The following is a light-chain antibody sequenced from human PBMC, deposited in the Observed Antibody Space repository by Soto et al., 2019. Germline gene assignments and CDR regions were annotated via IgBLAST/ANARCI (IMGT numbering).Light chain of an antibody. CDR2: GAS. Sequence: EIVMTQSPATLSVSPGERATLSCRASQSVSSNLAWYQQKPGQAPRLLIYGASTRSTGIPTRFSGSGSGTEVYLTISSLQSEDFAVYYCQQYNNWGTFGQGTKVEIQ. CDR1: QSVSSN. J-gene: IGKJ1*01. V-gene: IGKV3-15*01. CDR3: QQYNNWGT.